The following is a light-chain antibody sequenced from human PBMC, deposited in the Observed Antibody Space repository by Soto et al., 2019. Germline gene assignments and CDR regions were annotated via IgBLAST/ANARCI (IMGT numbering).Light chain of an antibody. Sequence: DVVMTQSPLSLPVALGQPASVSCRSSQSLVFRDGNTYLNWFHQRPGQSPRRLIYKVSYRDPGVPDRFSGSESGTNFTLTISRVEAEDVVIYYCMQATHLPRTFGQGTRVEIK. CDR1: QSLVFRDGNTY. J-gene: IGKJ1*01. CDR2: KVS. V-gene: IGKV2-30*01. CDR3: MQATHLPRT.